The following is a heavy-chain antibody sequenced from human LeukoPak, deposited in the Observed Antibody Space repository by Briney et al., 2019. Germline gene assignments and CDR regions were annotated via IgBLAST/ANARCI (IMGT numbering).Heavy chain of an antibody. CDR3: ARDLPRDDPKAVAGTEDY. V-gene: IGHV3-23*01. CDR2: ISDSGDTT. D-gene: IGHD6-19*01. Sequence: GGSLRLSCAASGFTFRSYWMSWVRQAPGKGLEWVSTISDSGDTTYYADSVKGRFTISRDNSKNTLYLQMNSLRAEDTAVYYCARDLPRDDPKAVAGTEDYWGQGTLVTVSS. J-gene: IGHJ4*02. CDR1: GFTFRSYW.